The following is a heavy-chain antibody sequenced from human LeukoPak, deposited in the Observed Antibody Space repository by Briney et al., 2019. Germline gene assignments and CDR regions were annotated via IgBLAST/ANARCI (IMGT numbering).Heavy chain of an antibody. CDR2: IIPILGIA. J-gene: IGHJ4*02. D-gene: IGHD5-24*01. CDR3: ARVLGDGYKEAQLFDY. Sequence: GASVKVSCKASGGTFSSYAISWVRQAPGQGLEWMGRIIPILGIANYAQKFQGRVTITADNSTSTAYMELSSLRSEDTAVYYCARVLGDGYKEAQLFDYWGQGTLVTVSS. CDR1: GGTFSSYA. V-gene: IGHV1-69*04.